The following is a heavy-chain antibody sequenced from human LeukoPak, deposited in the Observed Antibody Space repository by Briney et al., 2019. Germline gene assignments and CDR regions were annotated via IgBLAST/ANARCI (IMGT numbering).Heavy chain of an antibody. V-gene: IGHV4-61*01. CDR3: ARVDCSGGSCYAFDI. J-gene: IGHJ3*02. CDR1: GVSVTSGSYY. Sequence: SETLSLTCTVSGVSVTSGSYYWNCIRQPPGKVLEWVGYIYYSGIANYNPSLNVRVTISVDTSKNQFSPKLSSVTAADTAVYYCARVDCSGGSCYAFDIWGQGTMVTVSS. CDR2: IYYSGIA. D-gene: IGHD2-15*01.